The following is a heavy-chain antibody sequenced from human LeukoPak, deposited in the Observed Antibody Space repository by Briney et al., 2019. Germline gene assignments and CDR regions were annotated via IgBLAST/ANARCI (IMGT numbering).Heavy chain of an antibody. CDR2: IYYSGST. J-gene: IGHJ5*02. CDR3: ARGPPFAAALHWFDP. CDR1: GGSNSSGGYY. V-gene: IGHV4-31*03. D-gene: IGHD2-15*01. Sequence: SQTLSLTCTVSGGSNSSGGYYWSWIRQHPGKGLEWIGYIYYSGSTYYNPSLKSRVTVSVDTSKNQFSLKLSSVTAADTAVYYCARGPPFAAALHWFDPWGQGTLVTVSS.